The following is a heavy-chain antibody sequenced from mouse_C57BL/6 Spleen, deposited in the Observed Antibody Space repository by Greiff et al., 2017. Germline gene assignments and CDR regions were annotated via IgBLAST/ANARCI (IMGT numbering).Heavy chain of an antibody. CDR3: AREGYDYGDYYFDG. CDR2: INPSSGYT. CDR1: GYTFTSYW. Sequence: QVQLQQPGAELAKPGSSVKLSCKASGYTFTSYWMHWVKQRPVQGLEWIGYINPSSGYTKYNQKFKDKATLTADKSSSTAYMQLSSLTSEDSAVYYCAREGYDYGDYYFDGWGKGTTLTVSS. J-gene: IGHJ2*01. V-gene: IGHV1-7*01. D-gene: IGHD2-4*01.